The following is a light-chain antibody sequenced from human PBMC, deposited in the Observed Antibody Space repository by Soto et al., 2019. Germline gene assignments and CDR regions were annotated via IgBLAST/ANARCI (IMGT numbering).Light chain of an antibody. CDR3: QSYDSSLSGSVV. J-gene: IGLJ2*01. CDR2: GST. Sequence: QCVLTQPPSVSGAPGQRGTISCTGSSSSVGTAYDVNWYQHLPGTAPKLLIYGSTHRPSGVPDRFSGSKSGTSASLAITGLQAEDAADYYCQSYDSSLSGSVVFGGGTKVTVL. CDR1: SSSVGTAYD. V-gene: IGLV1-40*01.